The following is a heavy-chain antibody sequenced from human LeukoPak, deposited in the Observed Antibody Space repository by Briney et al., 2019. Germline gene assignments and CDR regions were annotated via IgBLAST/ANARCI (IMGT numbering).Heavy chain of an antibody. CDR3: AREYYYEISGYHYYWFDP. CDR1: GYTFTDYY. D-gene: IGHD3-22*01. J-gene: IGHJ5*02. V-gene: IGHV1-2*02. Sequence: ASVKVSCKASGYTFTDYYIHWVRQAPGQGLEWMGWINPKSGGTYFAQKFQGRVTMTRDTSITTAYMELSRLRSDDTAVYYCAREYYYEISGYHYYWFDPWGQGTLVTVSS. CDR2: INPKSGGT.